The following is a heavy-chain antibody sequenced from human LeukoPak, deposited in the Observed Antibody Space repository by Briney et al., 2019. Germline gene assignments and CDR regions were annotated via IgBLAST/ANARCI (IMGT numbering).Heavy chain of an antibody. CDR1: GFTFSTDG. CDR3: ARGQPPSYDDMDV. Sequence: GGSLRLSCAASGFTFSTDGMHWVRQAPGRGLGRVAVIWSDGTSERYGASVKRLSTISRDNSRNTLYLQMNSLSDEDTAVYYCARGQPPSYDDMDVWGPGTTGTVSS. V-gene: IGHV3-33*01. CDR2: IWSDGTSE. D-gene: IGHD6-13*01. J-gene: IGHJ6*02.